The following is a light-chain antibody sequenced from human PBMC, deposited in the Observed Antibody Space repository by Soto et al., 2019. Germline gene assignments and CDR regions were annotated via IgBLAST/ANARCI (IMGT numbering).Light chain of an antibody. V-gene: IGKV3-20*01. CDR2: GAS. CDR1: QSVTSNF. J-gene: IGKJ4*01. CDR3: HQYGSSPLT. Sequence: EIVLTQSPGTLSLSPGERVTLSCRVSQSVTSNFLGWYQQKPGQAPRLLIYGASTRATGIPDRFSGSGSGTDFALTVSRLEAEDFAIYYCHQYGSSPLTFGGGTKVDIK.